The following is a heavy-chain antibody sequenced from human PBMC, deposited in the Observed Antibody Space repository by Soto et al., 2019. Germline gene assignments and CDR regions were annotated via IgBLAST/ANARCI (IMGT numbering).Heavy chain of an antibody. V-gene: IGHV1-46*01. D-gene: IGHD2-21*02. J-gene: IGHJ6*02. CDR2: INPSGGST. CDR1: GNTFTRYY. Sequence: ASVKVSWKASGNTFTRYYMHWGRQAPGQRLEWMGIINPSGGSTSYAQKFQGRVTMTRDTSTSTVYMELSSLRSEDTAVYYCARVLTGGGDSRPYYYYGMDVWGQGTTVTVSS. CDR3: ARVLTGGGDSRPYYYYGMDV.